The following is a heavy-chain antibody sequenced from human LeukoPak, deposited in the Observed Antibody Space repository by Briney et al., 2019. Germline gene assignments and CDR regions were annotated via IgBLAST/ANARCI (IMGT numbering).Heavy chain of an antibody. CDR1: GFTFKTYT. V-gene: IGHV3-21*01. CDR3: AREGGYQYYYAMDV. J-gene: IGHJ6*02. CDR2: ISSSSSYI. Sequence: GGSLRLSCAASGFTFKTYTMHWVRQAPGMGLEWVSSISSSSSYIFYADSVKGRFTISRDNAKNSLYLQMSSLRAEDGAVYYCAREGGYQYYYAMDVWGQGTTVTASS. D-gene: IGHD3-16*01.